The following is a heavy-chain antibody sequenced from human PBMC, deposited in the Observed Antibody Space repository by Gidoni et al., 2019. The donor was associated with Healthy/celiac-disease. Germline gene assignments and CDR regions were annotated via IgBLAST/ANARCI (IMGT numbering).Heavy chain of an antibody. V-gene: IGHV3-30*18. CDR1: GFTFSSYG. D-gene: IGHD1-26*01. J-gene: IGHJ4*02. CDR3: AKGGVGATVGRFDY. Sequence: QVQLVESGGGVVQPGRSLRLSCAASGFTFSSYGMHGVRQAPGKGVEWVAVISYDGSNKYYADSVKGRFTISRDNSKNTLYLQMNSLRAEDTAVYYCAKGGVGATVGRFDYWGQGTLVTVSS. CDR2: ISYDGSNK.